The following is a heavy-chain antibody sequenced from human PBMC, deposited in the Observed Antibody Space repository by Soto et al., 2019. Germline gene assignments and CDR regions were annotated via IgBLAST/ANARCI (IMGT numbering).Heavy chain of an antibody. CDR2: IYSGGYT. D-gene: IGHD3-10*01. CDR3: ASHPGGGGY. V-gene: IGHV3-53*01. J-gene: IGHJ4*02. Sequence: EVQLVESGGGLIQPGGSLRLSCAVSGFTVSNNYMSWVRQAPGKGLEGVSVIYSGGYTAYGDSVKGRFTISRDNSKNTLFFQTNTRGPAAPAVFHCASHPGGGGYWGQGTLVTVSS. CDR1: GFTVSNNY.